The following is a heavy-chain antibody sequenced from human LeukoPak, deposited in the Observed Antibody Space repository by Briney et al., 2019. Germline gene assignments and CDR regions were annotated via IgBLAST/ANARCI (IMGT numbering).Heavy chain of an antibody. CDR2: IYPGDSDT. V-gene: IGHV5-51*03. Sequence: PGESLTISCKGSGSSFTSYWIGWVRQLPGKGMEWMGIIYPGDSDTRYSPSFQGQVTISADKSISTAYLQWSSLKASDTAMYYCARLPGGRGYPIYYMDVWGKGTTVTVSS. CDR1: GSSFTSYW. J-gene: IGHJ6*03. CDR3: ARLPGGRGYPIYYMDV. D-gene: IGHD5-18*01.